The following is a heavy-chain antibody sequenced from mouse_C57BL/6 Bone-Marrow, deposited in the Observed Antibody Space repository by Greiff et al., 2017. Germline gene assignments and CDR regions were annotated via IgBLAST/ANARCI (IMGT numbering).Heavy chain of an antibody. Sequence: VQLQQSGAELVRPGTSVKVSCKASGYAFTNYLIEWVKQRPGQGLAWIGVINPGSGGTNYNEKFQGKATMPANKSSSTADMQHSSLTYEDSAVCFVAEVYDGYYDWVWCAYWGQGTLVTVSA. CDR2: INPGSGGT. CDR1: GYAFTNYL. J-gene: IGHJ3*01. D-gene: IGHD2-3*01. V-gene: IGHV1-54*01. CDR3: AEVYDGYYDWVWCAY.